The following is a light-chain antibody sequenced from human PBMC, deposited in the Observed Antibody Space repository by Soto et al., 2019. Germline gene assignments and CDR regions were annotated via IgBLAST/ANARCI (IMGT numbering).Light chain of an antibody. V-gene: IGKV3-20*01. CDR2: DAS. CDR3: QQYGSSYT. CDR1: QSVRSRY. Sequence: EIVLTQSPGTLSLSPGERATRSCRASQSVRSRYLAWYQQKPGQAPRLLIYDASYRAPGIPDRFSGSGSGTDFTLTISRLEPEDFAVYYCQQYGSSYTFGPGTKVDIK. J-gene: IGKJ3*01.